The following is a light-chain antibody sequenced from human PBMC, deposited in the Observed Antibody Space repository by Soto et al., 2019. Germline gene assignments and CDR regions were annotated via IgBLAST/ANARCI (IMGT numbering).Light chain of an antibody. V-gene: IGLV4-60*03. CDR1: SGHSSYI. J-gene: IGLJ2*01. CDR3: ETWDSNTHRVV. CDR2: LEGSGSY. Sequence: QLVLTQSSSASASLGSSVKLTCTLSSGHSSYIIAWHQQQPGKAPRYLMKLEGSGSYNKWSGVPDRFSGSSSGADRYLTISNLQSEDEADYYCETWDSNTHRVVFGGGTKLTVL.